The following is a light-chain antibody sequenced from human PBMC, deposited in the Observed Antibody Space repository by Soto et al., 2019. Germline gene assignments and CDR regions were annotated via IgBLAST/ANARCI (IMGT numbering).Light chain of an antibody. V-gene: IGLV1-40*01. Sequence: VLTQPPSVSGAPGQRVTISCTGSRPNIGAGYDVHWYQQHPGTAPKLLIYGNNNRPSGVPDRFSGSKSGTSASLAITGLQAEDEADYYCQSYDNSLSAWVFGGGTKLTVL. CDR1: RPNIGAGYD. CDR2: GNN. CDR3: QSYDNSLSAWV. J-gene: IGLJ3*02.